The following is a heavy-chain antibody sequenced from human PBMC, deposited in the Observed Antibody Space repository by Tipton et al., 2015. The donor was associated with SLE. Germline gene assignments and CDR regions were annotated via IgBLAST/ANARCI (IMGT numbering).Heavy chain of an antibody. CDR2: IATGGGT. V-gene: IGHV3-13*01. J-gene: IGHJ4*02. CDR3: AKEGLGYCSGGSCYPFDY. CDR1: GFTFSSYD. Sequence: SLRLSCAASGFTFSSYDMHWVRQATGKGLEWVSAIATGGGTYYAGSVKGRFTISRENAKNSLYPQMSSLRADDTAVYYCAKEGLGYCSGGSCYPFDYWGQGTLVTVSS. D-gene: IGHD2-15*01.